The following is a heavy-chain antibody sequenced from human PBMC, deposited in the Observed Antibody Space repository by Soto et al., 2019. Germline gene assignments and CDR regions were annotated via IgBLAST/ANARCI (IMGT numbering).Heavy chain of an antibody. CDR1: GYTFSGYY. D-gene: IGHD3-10*01. V-gene: IGHV1-2*02. CDR3: ARGFGEENYYGMDV. Sequence: QVQRVQSGAEVKKPGASVKVSCKASGYTFSGYYMHWVRQAPGQGLEWMGWINPNNGGTNYSQKFQGQATMTRDTSLSTRYQEPSRLRTDAMAVYYCARGFGEENYYGMDVWGQGSTVTVSS. CDR2: INPNNGGT. J-gene: IGHJ6*01.